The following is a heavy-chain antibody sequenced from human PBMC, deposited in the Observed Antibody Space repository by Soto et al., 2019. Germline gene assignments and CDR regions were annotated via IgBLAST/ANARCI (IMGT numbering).Heavy chain of an antibody. CDR3: EREKGLGESRSYYAVMEV. D-gene: IGHD3-16*01. J-gene: IGHJ6*04. CDR1: GCTFSSCA. Sequence: GGSLRLSCAASGCTFSSCAMHWVRQAPGKGLEWVALISYDGSNKYYADSVKGRFTISRDNSKNTLYLQMNSLRAEDTAVYYCEREKGLGESRSYYAVMEVGAKGPRVPVS. V-gene: IGHV3-30-3*01. CDR2: ISYDGSNK.